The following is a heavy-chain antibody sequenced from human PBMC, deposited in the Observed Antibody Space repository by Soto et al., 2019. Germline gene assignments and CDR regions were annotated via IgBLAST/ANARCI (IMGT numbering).Heavy chain of an antibody. Sequence: SETLSLTCAVSGGSISSGGYSWSWIRQPPGKGLEWIGYIYYSGSTNYNPSLKSRVTISLDTSKNQFSLKVSSVTAADTAVYYCARGYDWFDPWGQGTLVTVSS. CDR3: ARGYDWFDP. CDR2: IYYSGST. CDR1: GGSISSGGYS. D-gene: IGHD5-12*01. J-gene: IGHJ5*02. V-gene: IGHV4-61*08.